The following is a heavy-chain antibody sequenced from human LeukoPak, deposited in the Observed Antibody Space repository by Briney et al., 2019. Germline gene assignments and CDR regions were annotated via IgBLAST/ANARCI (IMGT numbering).Heavy chain of an antibody. J-gene: IGHJ4*02. CDR1: GGSISSHY. D-gene: IGHD6-6*01. V-gene: IGHV4-59*11. CDR2: IYYSGTT. CDR3: ARVCSSSSGRPFDC. Sequence: PETLSLTCTVSGGSISSHYWSWIRQPPGKGLEWIGYIYYSGTTNYNPSLKSRVTISVDTSRNQFSLNLTSVTAADTVVYYCARVCSSSSGRPFDCWGQGTLVTVSS.